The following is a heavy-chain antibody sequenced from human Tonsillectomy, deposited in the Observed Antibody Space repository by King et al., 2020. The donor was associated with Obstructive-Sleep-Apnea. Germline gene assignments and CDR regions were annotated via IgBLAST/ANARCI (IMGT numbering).Heavy chain of an antibody. CDR3: ASYSGSYSPG. CDR2: ISGSRNST. V-gene: IGHV3-48*04. J-gene: IGHJ4*02. D-gene: IGHD1-26*01. Sequence: VQLVESGGGLVQPGGSLRLSCAASGFTFSSYSMNWVRQAPGKGLEWVSYISGSRNSTQYADSVRGRFTISIDNAKNSLYLQMNSLRAEDTAVYYCASYSGSYSPGWGQGTLVTVSS. CDR1: GFTFSSYS.